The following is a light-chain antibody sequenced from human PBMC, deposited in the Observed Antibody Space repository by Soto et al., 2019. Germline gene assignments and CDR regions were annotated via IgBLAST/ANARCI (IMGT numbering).Light chain of an antibody. CDR3: QQYGSSLRT. Sequence: EIVLTQSPGTLSLSRGERATLSCRASQSVYSNYLAWYQQKPGQAPKLLIYGASSRATGIPDRFSGSGSGTDFTLTISRLEPEDFAVYFCQQYGSSLRTFGQGTNLEIK. CDR2: GAS. V-gene: IGKV3-20*01. J-gene: IGKJ2*01. CDR1: QSVYSNY.